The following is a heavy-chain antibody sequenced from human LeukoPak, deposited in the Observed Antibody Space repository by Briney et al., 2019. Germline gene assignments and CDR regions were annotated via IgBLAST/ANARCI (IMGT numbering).Heavy chain of an antibody. Sequence: GGSLRLSCAASGFTFSSYAMSWVRQAPGKGLEWVSAISTTGGATYYADSVKGRFTISRDNSKNTLYLQMNSLRAEDTAVYYCAKRGRAASYDAFDIWGQGTMVTVSS. D-gene: IGHD3-16*01. J-gene: IGHJ3*02. CDR3: AKRGRAASYDAFDI. V-gene: IGHV3-23*01. CDR1: GFTFSSYA. CDR2: ISTTGGAT.